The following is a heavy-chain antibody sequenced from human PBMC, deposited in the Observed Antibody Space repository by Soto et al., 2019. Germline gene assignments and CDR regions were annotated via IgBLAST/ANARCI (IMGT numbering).Heavy chain of an antibody. CDR1: GFTFSVSA. CDR3: SMVRGVYTPSLTTQ. V-gene: IGHV3-73*02. D-gene: IGHD3-10*01. J-gene: IGHJ4*02. Sequence: EVQLVESGGGLVQPGGSLKLSCTVSGFTFSVSAMHWVRQASGKGREWVGRIRSKPNNYATEYAASVKGRFTISRDDSKNTAYLQMNSLKTEDTAVYYCSMVRGVYTPSLTTQWGQGTLVIVSS. CDR2: IRSKPNNYAT.